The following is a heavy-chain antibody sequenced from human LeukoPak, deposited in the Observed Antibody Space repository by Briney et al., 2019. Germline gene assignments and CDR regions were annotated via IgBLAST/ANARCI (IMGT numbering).Heavy chain of an antibody. J-gene: IGHJ6*02. CDR2: MNPNSGNT. CDR3: ARSSYYYYGMDV. V-gene: IGHV1-8*01. CDR1: GYTFTSYD. Sequence: ASVKVSCKASGYTFTSYDINWVRQATGQGLEWMGWMNPNSGNTGYAQKFQGRVTITRDTSASTAYMELSSLRSEDTAVYYCARSSYYYYGMDVWGQGTTVTVSS. D-gene: IGHD6-19*01.